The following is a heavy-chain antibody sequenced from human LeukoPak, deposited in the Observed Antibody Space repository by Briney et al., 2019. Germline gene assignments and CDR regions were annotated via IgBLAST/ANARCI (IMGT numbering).Heavy chain of an antibody. CDR2: FDPEDGET. CDR1: GYTLTELS. D-gene: IGHD6-13*01. J-gene: IGHJ4*02. CDR3: ARVGFTSSWSNFDY. Sequence: ASVKVSCKVSGYTLTELSMHWVRQAPGKGLEWMGGFDPEDGETIYAQKFQGRVTMTGDTSISTAYMELSSLRSDDTAMYYCARVGFTSSWSNFDYWGQGTLVTVSS. V-gene: IGHV1-24*01.